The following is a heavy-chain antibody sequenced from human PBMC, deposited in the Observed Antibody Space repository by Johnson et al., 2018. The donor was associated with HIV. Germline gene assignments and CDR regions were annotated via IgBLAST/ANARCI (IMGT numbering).Heavy chain of an antibody. D-gene: IGHD5-24*01. V-gene: IGHV3-23*04. Sequence: VQVVESGGGLVQPGGSLRLSCAASGFTFSSYAMSWVRQAPGKGLEWVSAISGSGGSTYYADSVKGRFTISRDNSKSIAYLQMNSLRTEDTAIYYCSRDRWGRRPHDTFDIWGQGTMVTVSS. J-gene: IGHJ3*02. CDR2: ISGSGGST. CDR3: SRDRWGRRPHDTFDI. CDR1: GFTFSSYA.